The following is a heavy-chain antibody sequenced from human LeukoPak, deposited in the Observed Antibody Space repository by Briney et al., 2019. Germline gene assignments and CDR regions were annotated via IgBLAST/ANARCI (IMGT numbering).Heavy chain of an antibody. CDR1: EFTFSSYT. CDR3: AELGITMIGGV. Sequence: GGSLRLSCAASEFTFSSYTMNWVRQAPGKGVEWVSSISSSSSYIHYVDSVKGRFTISRDNAKNSLYLQMNSLRAEDTAVYYCAELGITMIGGVWGKGTTVTISS. J-gene: IGHJ6*04. V-gene: IGHV3-21*01. CDR2: ISSSSSYI. D-gene: IGHD3-10*02.